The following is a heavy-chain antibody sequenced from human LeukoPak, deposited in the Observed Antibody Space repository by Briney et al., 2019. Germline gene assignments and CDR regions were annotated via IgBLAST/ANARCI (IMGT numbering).Heavy chain of an antibody. V-gene: IGHV3-21*01. J-gene: IGHJ4*02. CDR1: GFTFSSYG. Sequence: PGGSLRLSCAASGFTFSSYGMHWVRQAPGKGLEWVSSISSSSSYIYYADSVKGRFTISRDNAKNSLYLQMNSLRAEDTAVYYCQVVVAATVVIRDYWGQGTLVTVSS. D-gene: IGHD2-15*01. CDR2: ISSSSSYI. CDR3: QVVVAATVVIRDY.